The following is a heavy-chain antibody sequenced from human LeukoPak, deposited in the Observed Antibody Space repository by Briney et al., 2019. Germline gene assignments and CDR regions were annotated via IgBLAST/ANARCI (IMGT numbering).Heavy chain of an antibody. CDR2: ISAYNGNT. CDR3: ARDEGRIAAHWFDP. D-gene: IGHD6-6*01. CDR1: GGTFSSYA. J-gene: IGHJ5*02. V-gene: IGHV1-18*01. Sequence: ASVKVSCKASGGTFSSYAISWVRQAPGQGLEWMGWISAYNGNTNYAQKLQGRVTMTTDTSTSTAYMELRSLRSDDTAVYYCARDEGRIAAHWFDPWGQGTLVTVSS.